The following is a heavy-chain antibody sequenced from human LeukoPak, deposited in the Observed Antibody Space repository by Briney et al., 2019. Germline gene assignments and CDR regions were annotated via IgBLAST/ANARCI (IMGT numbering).Heavy chain of an antibody. D-gene: IGHD3-3*01. CDR3: ARDRNTIFGVVIYWFDP. Sequence: ASVKVSCKASGYTFTSYYMHWVRQAPGQGLEWMGIINPSGGSTSYAQKFQGRVTMTRDTSTSTVYMELSSLRSEDTAVYYCARDRNTIFGVVIYWFDPWGQGTLGTGSS. V-gene: IGHV1-46*01. CDR1: GYTFTSYY. J-gene: IGHJ5*02. CDR2: INPSGGST.